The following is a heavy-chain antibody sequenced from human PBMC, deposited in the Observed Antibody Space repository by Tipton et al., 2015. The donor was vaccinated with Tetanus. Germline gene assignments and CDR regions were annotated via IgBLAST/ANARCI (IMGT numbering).Heavy chain of an antibody. CDR1: GLFFKNAW. CDR2: IKSKTDGGTT. CDR3: TASEIVGSGSRVDC. V-gene: IGHV3-15*07. Sequence: SLRLSCATSGLFFKNAWMNWVRQAPGKGLEWVGRIKSKTDGGTTDYAARVKDRFTISRDDSKNTLFLQMNSLKTEDTAVYYCTASEIVGSGSRVDCWGRGTLVTVSS. J-gene: IGHJ4*02. D-gene: IGHD1-26*01.